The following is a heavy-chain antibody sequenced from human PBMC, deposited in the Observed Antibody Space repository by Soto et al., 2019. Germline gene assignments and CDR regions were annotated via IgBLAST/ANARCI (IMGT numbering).Heavy chain of an antibody. D-gene: IGHD2-2*01. CDR2: IYNGGST. J-gene: IGHJ5*02. V-gene: IGHV4-30-4*01. CDR3: ATSNWCDP. Sequence: WSVFRQSPDKGLEWIAHIYNGGSTYNTPSLKGRVTMSVDTSKNQFSLKLSSVTAADTAVYYCATSNWCDPWGLGTLFTVSS.